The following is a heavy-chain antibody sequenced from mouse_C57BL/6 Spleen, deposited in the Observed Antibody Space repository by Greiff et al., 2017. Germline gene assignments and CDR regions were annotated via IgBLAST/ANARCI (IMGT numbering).Heavy chain of an antibody. CDR1: GYTFTDYE. CDR2: IDPETGGT. J-gene: IGHJ3*01. CDR3: TRYRVGYYDWFAY. V-gene: IGHV1-15*01. Sequence: QVQLKESGAELVRPGASVTLSCKASGYTFTDYEMHWVKQTPVHGLEWIGAIDPETGGTAYNQKFKGKAILTADKSSSTAYMELRSLTSEDSAVYYCTRYRVGYYDWFAYWGQGTLVTVSA. D-gene: IGHD2-3*01.